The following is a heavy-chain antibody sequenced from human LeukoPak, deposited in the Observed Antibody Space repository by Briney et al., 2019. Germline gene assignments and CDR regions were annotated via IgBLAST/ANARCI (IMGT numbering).Heavy chain of an antibody. V-gene: IGHV3-23*01. Sequence: GGSLRLSCAASGFTFRSYWMHWVRQAPGKGLEWVSAISGSGGSTYYADSVKGRFTISRDNSKNTLYLQMNSLRAEDTAVYYCAKGLSSSGYYYYYMDVWGKGTTVTVSS. CDR1: GFTFRSYW. D-gene: IGHD6-6*01. J-gene: IGHJ6*03. CDR2: ISGSGGST. CDR3: AKGLSSSGYYYYYMDV.